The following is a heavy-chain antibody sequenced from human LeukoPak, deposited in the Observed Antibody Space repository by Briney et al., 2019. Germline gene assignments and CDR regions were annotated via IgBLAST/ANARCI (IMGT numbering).Heavy chain of an antibody. Sequence: PSETLSLTCAVYGGSFSGYYWSWIRQPPGKGLEWIGEINHSGSTNYNPSLKSRVTISVDTSKNQFSLKLSSVTAADTAVYYCARGPRRFTYCYDSSGPRDDAFDIWGQGTMVTVSS. CDR1: GGSFSGYY. D-gene: IGHD3-22*01. CDR3: ARGPRRFTYCYDSSGPRDDAFDI. CDR2: INHSGST. J-gene: IGHJ3*02. V-gene: IGHV4-34*01.